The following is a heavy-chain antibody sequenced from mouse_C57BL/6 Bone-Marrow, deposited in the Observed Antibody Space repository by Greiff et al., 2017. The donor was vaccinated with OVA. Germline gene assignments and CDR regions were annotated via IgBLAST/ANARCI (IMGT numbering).Heavy chain of an antibody. J-gene: IGHJ2*01. V-gene: IGHV1-52*01. Sequence: VQLQQPGAELVRPGSSVKLSCKASGYTFTSYWMHWVKQRPIQGLEWIGNIDPSDSETNYNPKFKDKATLTVDKASRTAYMQLSVLTSEYSAVYYCASFYGLDYWGQGTTLTVSS. CDR1: GYTFTSYW. CDR2: IDPSDSET. CDR3: ASFYGLDY. D-gene: IGHD1-1*01.